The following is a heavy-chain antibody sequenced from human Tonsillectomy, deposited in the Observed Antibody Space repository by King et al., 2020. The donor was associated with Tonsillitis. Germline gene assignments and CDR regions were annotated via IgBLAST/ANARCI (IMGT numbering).Heavy chain of an antibody. Sequence: TLKESGPTLVKPTQTLTLTCTFSGFSLSTSGVGVGWIRQPPGKALEWLALIYWNDDKRYSPSLKSRLTITKDTSKNQVVRTMTNMDPVDTATYYCAHRVPLSQEFDYWGQGTLVTVSS. V-gene: IGHV2-5*01. CDR3: AHRVPLSQEFDY. J-gene: IGHJ4*02. CDR1: GFSLSTSGVG. CDR2: IYWNDDK.